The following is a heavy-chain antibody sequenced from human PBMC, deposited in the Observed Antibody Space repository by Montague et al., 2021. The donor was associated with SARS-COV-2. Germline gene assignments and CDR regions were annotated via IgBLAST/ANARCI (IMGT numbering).Heavy chain of an antibody. Sequence: PALVKPTQTLTLTCTFSGFPLSTPNVGVGWIRQPPGKALEWVAVIYSNDEKRYSPSLRNRLTITKDTAKNQVVLSLTYVDPVDTATYYCAHLIRYCDIFTRVPFEYWGQGSQVTVSS. J-gene: IGHJ4*02. V-gene: IGHV2-5*01. CDR2: IYSNDEK. D-gene: IGHD3-9*01. CDR3: AHLIRYCDIFTRVPFEY. CDR1: GFPLSTPNVG.